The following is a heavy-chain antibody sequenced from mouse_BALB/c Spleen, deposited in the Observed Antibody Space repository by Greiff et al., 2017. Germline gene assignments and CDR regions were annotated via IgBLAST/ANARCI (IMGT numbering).Heavy chain of an antibody. J-gene: IGHJ3*01. Sequence: DVQLQESGPGLVKPSQSLSLTCTVTGYSITSDYAWNWIRQFPGNKLEWMGYISYSGSTSYNPSLKSRISITRDTSKNQFFLQLNSVTTEDTATYYCARGEAWFAYWGQGTLVTVSA. CDR2: ISYSGST. CDR1: GYSITSDYA. V-gene: IGHV3-2*02. CDR3: ARGEAWFAY.